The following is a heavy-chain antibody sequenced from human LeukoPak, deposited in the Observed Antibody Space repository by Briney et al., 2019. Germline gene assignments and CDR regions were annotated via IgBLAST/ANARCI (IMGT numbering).Heavy chain of an antibody. CDR1: GFTFSSYA. CDR3: ARVSCGGDCYEYYFDY. V-gene: IGHV3-30*04. Sequence: PGGSLRLSCAASGFTFSSYAMHWVRQAPGKGLEWVAVISYDGSNKYYADSVKGRFTISRDNSKNTLYLQMNSLRAEDTAVYYCARVSCGGDCYEYYFDYWGQGTLVTVSS. CDR2: ISYDGSNK. J-gene: IGHJ4*02. D-gene: IGHD2-21*02.